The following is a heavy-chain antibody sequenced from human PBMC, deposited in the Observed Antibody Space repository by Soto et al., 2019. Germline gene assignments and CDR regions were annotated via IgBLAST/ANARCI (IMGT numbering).Heavy chain of an antibody. J-gene: IGHJ5*02. Sequence: XGSLGLSCAASGFIFENFGMSGVRQAPGKGLGWISSISGSGFKKYYADSVKGRFTISRDNSKSTVYLELNNLSAEDTVVYHCAKNQGVELVPLATVDWFDPWGQGSVVTVSS. D-gene: IGHD1-26*01. CDR1: GFIFENFG. CDR3: AKNQGVELVPLATVDWFDP. V-gene: IGHV3-23*01. CDR2: ISGSGFKK.